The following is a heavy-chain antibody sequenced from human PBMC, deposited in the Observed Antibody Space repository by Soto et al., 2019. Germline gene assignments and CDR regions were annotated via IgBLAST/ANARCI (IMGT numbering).Heavy chain of an antibody. J-gene: IGHJ4*02. Sequence: GASVKVSCKASGYTFTSYAMHWVRQAPGQRLEWMGWINAGNGNTKYSQKFQGRVTITRDTSASTAYMELSSLRSEDTAVYYCAREEYYCTNGVCRPPFDYWGQGTLVTVSS. CDR2: INAGNGNT. CDR3: AREEYYCTNGVCRPPFDY. V-gene: IGHV1-3*01. D-gene: IGHD2-8*01. CDR1: GYTFTSYA.